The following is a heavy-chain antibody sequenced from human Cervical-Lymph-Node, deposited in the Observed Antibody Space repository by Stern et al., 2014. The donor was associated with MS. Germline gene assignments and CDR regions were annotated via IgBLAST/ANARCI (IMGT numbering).Heavy chain of an antibody. J-gene: IGHJ4*02. CDR3: AADRYCSADSCQGLFDY. CDR1: AFNFNNYA. D-gene: IGHD2-15*01. V-gene: IGHV3-33*01. CDR2: IWYDGPKK. Sequence: DQLAESGGGVVRPGASLRLSCAASAFNFNNYAMRWVRQGPGKGLDWVAVIWYDGPKKYYADSVRGRFTISRDHSKNTLYLQMTGLRADDTAVYYCAADRYCSADSCQGLFDYWGQGTLVTVSS.